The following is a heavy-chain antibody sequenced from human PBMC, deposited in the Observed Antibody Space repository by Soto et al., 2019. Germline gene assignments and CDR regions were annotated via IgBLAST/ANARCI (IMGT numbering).Heavy chain of an antibody. D-gene: IGHD3-22*01. CDR2: ISDSGDT. V-gene: IGHV4-30-2*01. CDR3: ARGSTDYFDSTGYNGYFDY. J-gene: IGHJ4*02. CDR1: VGSISSDDYS. Sequence: SLTCAVSVGSISSDDYSWTWIRQPPGKALEWLGYISDSGDTYYNPSLKSRATISADRPKNQFSLNLSSVTAADTAVYYCARGSTDYFDSTGYNGYFDYWGQGTPVTVSS.